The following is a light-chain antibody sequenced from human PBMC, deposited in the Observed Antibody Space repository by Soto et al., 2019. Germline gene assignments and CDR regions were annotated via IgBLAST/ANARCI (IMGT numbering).Light chain of an antibody. CDR2: ENN. V-gene: IGLV1-51*02. CDR3: GTWDSSLSAYV. Sequence: SVLAQPPSVSAAPGQKVTLSLSGNSSNIGNNYVSWYQQLPGTAPKLLIYENNKRPSGIPDRFSGSKSGTSATLGITGLQTGDEADYYCGTWDSSLSAYVFGTGTKVTVL. J-gene: IGLJ1*01. CDR1: SSNIGNNY.